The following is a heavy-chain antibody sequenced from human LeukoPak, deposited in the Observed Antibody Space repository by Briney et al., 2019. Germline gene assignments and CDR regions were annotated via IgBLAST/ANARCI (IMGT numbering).Heavy chain of an antibody. CDR3: ARGGAVAGIDY. CDR2: IKQDGIEK. CDR1: EFSFSNYW. J-gene: IGHJ4*02. V-gene: IGHV3-7*01. D-gene: IGHD6-19*01. Sequence: PGGSLRLSCLASEFSFSNYWGTWVRQAPGKGLEWVASIKQDGIEKNYVDSVKGRFTISRDNAKNSLYLQMNNLRAEDTAVYYCARGGAVAGIDYWGQGTLVTVSS.